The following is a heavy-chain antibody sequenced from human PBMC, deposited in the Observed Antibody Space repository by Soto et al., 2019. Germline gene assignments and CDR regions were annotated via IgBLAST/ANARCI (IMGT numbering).Heavy chain of an antibody. CDR3: ATGYTYGPDY. J-gene: IGHJ4*02. CDR1: GFSFSSYW. D-gene: IGHD5-18*01. CDR2: IKQDGSEK. Sequence: EVQLVESGGGLVQPGGSLRLSCAAYGFSFSSYWMHWVRQAPGKGLEWVANIKQDGSEKYYVDSVKGRFTISRDNAQNSLYLQMNSLRTEDTAVYYCATGYTYGPDYWGQGTLVTVTS. V-gene: IGHV3-7*03.